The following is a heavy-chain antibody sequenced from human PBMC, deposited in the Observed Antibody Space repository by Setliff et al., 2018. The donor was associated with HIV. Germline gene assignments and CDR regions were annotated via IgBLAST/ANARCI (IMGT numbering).Heavy chain of an antibody. V-gene: IGHV4-39*07. J-gene: IGHJ4*02. CDR1: GGSFIGSSFQ. CDR2: IAYSGTTMYF. CDR3: ARGPPFAY. Sequence: PLETLSLTCNVSGGSFIGSSFQSTWIRQAPGKGLEWIGDIAYSGTTMYFNYNPSLESRLSLSEDTSRHQFSLKLTSVTADDTGIYYCARGPPFAYWGQGLLVTVSS.